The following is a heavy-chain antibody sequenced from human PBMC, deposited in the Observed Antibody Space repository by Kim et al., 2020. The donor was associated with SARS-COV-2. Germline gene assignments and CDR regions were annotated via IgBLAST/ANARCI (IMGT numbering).Heavy chain of an antibody. CDR1: GGPFSNFY. CDR2: INHAGVT. CDR3: ARGSAGSTVTASSHFILDV. V-gene: IGHV4-34*01. Sequence: SETLSLTCRVYGGPFSNFYWTWIRQVPGMGLEWIAEINHAGVTHFNSSLKSRVIMSVDTSRSQFSLKLTSLTAADTAVYFCARGSAGSTVTASSHFILDVWGEGITVAVSS. D-gene: IGHD2-21*02. J-gene: IGHJ6*04.